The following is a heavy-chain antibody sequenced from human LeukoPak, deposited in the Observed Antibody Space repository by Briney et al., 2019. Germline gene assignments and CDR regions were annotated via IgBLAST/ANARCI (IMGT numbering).Heavy chain of an antibody. CDR2: ISYDGSNK. CDR3: AKPSGRQWLVHYFVY. D-gene: IGHD6-19*01. V-gene: IGHV3-30*18. Sequence: GRSLRLSCAASGFTFSSYGMHWVRQAPGKGLEWVAVISYDGSNKYYADSVKGRFTISRDNSKNTLYLQMNSLRAEDTAVYYCAKPSGRQWLVHYFVYWGQGTLVTVSS. CDR1: GFTFSSYG. J-gene: IGHJ4*02.